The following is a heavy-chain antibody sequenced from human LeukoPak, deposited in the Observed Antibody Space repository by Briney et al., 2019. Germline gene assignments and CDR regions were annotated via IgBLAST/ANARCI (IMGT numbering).Heavy chain of an antibody. CDR3: TRSGYRHPYHFDS. D-gene: IGHD3-22*01. V-gene: IGHV3-11*01. Sequence: GGSLRLSCAASGFTFSDSYMTWIRQAPGKGLEWVSYISNSGTSIYYADSVKGRFTISRDNSKNTLSLQMNSLRVEDTAIYYCTRSGYRHPYHFDSWGQGTLVIVSS. J-gene: IGHJ4*02. CDR2: ISNSGTSI. CDR1: GFTFSDSY.